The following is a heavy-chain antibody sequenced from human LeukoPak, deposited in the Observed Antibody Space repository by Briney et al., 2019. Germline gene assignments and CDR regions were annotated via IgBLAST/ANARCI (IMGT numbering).Heavy chain of an antibody. D-gene: IGHD3-22*01. V-gene: IGHV1-18*01. CDR2: ISAYNGNT. J-gene: IGHJ4*02. CDR3: ARGPPYYYDSSGYYDY. CDR1: GYTFTSYG. Sequence: ASVKVSCKASGYTFTSYGISWVRQAPGQGLEWMGWISAYNGNTNYAQKFQGWVTMTRDTSISTAYMELSRLRSDDTAVYYCARGPPYYYDSSGYYDYWGQGTLVTVSS.